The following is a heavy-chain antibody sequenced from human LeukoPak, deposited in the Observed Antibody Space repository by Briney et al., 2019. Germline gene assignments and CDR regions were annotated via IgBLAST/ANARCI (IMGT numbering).Heavy chain of an antibody. D-gene: IGHD2-15*01. CDR3: ARVCSGAYYYYGTDV. CDR1: GGSISSGGYY. Sequence: PSETLSLTCTVSGGSISSGGYYWSWIRQHPGKGLEWIGYIYYSGSTYYNPSLKSRVTISVDTSKNQFSLKLSSVTAADTAVYYCARVCSGAYYYYGTDVWGQGTTVTVSS. J-gene: IGHJ6*02. V-gene: IGHV4-31*03. CDR2: IYYSGST.